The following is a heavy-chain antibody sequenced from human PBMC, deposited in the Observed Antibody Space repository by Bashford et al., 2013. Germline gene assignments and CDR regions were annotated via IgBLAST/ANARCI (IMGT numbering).Heavy chain of an antibody. Sequence: SETLSLTCSVSGGFIDGFSFYWAWVRQPPGKGLEWIGSVFYSGTAYYNPSLKSRVTISVDTSKNQFSVNLTSVTAADTAVYYCARHTQFLSPVKALDVWGQGTTVTVSS. V-gene: IGHV4-39*01. CDR1: GGFIDGFSFY. J-gene: IGHJ6*02. CDR3: ARHTQFLSPVKALDV. D-gene: IGHD5-24*01. CDR2: VFYSGTA.